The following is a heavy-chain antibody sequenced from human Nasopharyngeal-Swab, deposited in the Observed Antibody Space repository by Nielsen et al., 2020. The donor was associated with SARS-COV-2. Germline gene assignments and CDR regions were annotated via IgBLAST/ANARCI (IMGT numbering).Heavy chain of an antibody. D-gene: IGHD3-3*01. J-gene: IGHJ6*02. V-gene: IGHV1-18*01. CDR1: GYTFTSYG. CDR3: ARASHRVGSYYDFWSGYYRDYYYYVMDV. Sequence: ASVKVSCKASGYTFTSYGISWVRQAPGQGLEWMGWISAYNGNTNYAQKLQGRVTMTTDTSTSTAYMELRSLRSDDTAVYYCARASHRVGSYYDFWSGYYRDYYYYVMDVWGQGTTVTVSS. CDR2: ISAYNGNT.